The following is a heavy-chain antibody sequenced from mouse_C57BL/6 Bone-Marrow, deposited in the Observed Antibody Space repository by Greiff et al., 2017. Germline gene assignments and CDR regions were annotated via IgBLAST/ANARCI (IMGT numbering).Heavy chain of an antibody. CDR2: IDPSDSYS. D-gene: IGHD2-3*01. Sequence: QVQLKQPGAELVKPGASVKLSCKASGYTFTSYWMQWVKQRPGQGLEWIGEIDPSDSYSNYNQKFKGKATLTVDPSSSTAYMQLRSLTSEDSAVYYCARGWRPCFAYWGQGTLVTVSA. CDR3: ARGWRPCFAY. V-gene: IGHV1-50*01. J-gene: IGHJ3*01. CDR1: GYTFTSYW.